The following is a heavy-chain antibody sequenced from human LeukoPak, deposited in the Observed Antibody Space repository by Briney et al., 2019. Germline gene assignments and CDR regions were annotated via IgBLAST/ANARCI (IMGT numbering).Heavy chain of an antibody. Sequence: ASVKVSCKASGYTFTGYYMHWVRQAPGQGLEWMGWINPNSGGTNYAQKFQGRVTMTRDTSISTAYMELSRLRSDDTAVYYCARGYYGSGSYYSYNWFDPWGQGTLVTVSS. J-gene: IGHJ5*02. CDR1: GYTFTGYY. V-gene: IGHV1-2*02. CDR3: ARGYYGSGSYYSYNWFDP. CDR2: INPNSGGT. D-gene: IGHD3-10*01.